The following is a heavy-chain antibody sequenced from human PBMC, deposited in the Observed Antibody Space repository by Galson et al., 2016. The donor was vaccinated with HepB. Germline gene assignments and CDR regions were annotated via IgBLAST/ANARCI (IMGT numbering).Heavy chain of an antibody. CDR1: GFTFNKYG. CDR3: AKRHEYCPPVGCSVDY. D-gene: IGHD3-10*02. V-gene: IGHV3-30*18. J-gene: IGHJ4*02. CDR2: DSVHGGRK. Sequence: SLRLSCAASGFTFNKYGIHWVRQAPGKGLEWVAADSVHGGRKFYADAVKGRFTISRDSANNMLFLQMSSLRDDDTAVYYCAKRHEYCPPVGCSVDYWGQGTLVSVSS.